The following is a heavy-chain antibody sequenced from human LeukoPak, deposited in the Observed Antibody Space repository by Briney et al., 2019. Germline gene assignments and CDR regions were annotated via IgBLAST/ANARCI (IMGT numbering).Heavy chain of an antibody. Sequence: KTSETLSLTCTVSGGSISSSSYYWGWIRQPPGKGLEWIGSIYYSGSTYYNPSLKSRVTISVDTSKNQFSLKLSSVTAADTAVYYCARQVGKYSSGWELDYWGQGTLVTVSS. V-gene: IGHV4-39*01. J-gene: IGHJ4*02. CDR2: IYYSGST. CDR3: ARQVGKYSSGWELDY. CDR1: GGSISSSSYY. D-gene: IGHD6-19*01.